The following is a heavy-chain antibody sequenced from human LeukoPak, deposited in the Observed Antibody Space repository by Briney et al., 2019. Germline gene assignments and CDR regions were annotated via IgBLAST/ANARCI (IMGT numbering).Heavy chain of an antibody. Sequence: GGSLRLSCAASGFTFSSYSMNWVRQAPGKGLEWVSSISSSSSYIYYADSVKGRFTISRDNAKNSLYLQMNSLRAEDTAVYYCARGETYYYDSSGYHDKGYYYYMDVWGKGTTVTVSS. CDR1: GFTFSSYS. CDR3: ARGETYYYDSSGYHDKGYYYYMDV. D-gene: IGHD3-22*01. J-gene: IGHJ6*03. CDR2: ISSSSSYI. V-gene: IGHV3-21*01.